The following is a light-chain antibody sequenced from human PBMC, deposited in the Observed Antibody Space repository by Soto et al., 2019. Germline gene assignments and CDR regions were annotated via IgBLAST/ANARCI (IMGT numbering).Light chain of an antibody. J-gene: IGKJ3*01. V-gene: IGKV1-12*01. CDR2: GAS. Sequence: DIQITQSPSSVSASVGGRVTVTCRASQNVSTWLTWYQQTPGKAPNLLIYGASTLQRGVPSRFSGSGSGTEFTLTISSLQPEDFAIYFCQQGSRFPFTFGPGTKVDIK. CDR1: QNVSTW. CDR3: QQGSRFPFT.